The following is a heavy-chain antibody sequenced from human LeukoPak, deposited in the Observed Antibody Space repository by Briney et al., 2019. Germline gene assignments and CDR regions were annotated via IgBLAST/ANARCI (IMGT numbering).Heavy chain of an antibody. J-gene: IGHJ4*02. V-gene: IGHV3-30*14. CDR3: VRDPGDDLAVTDF. Sequence: GGSLRLSCAASGFTFSSYAMHWVRQAPGKGLEWVAVISYDGSNKYYADSVKGRFTISRDNSKNMVYLQMDSLRPEDMARYYCVRDPGDDLAVTDFWGQGTLVTVSS. CDR2: ISYDGSNK. CDR1: GFTFSSYA. D-gene: IGHD6-19*01.